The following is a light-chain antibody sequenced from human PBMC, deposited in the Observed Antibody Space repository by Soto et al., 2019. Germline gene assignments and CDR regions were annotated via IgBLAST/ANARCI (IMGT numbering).Light chain of an antibody. Sequence: EIVLTQSPGSLSLSLGERATLSCRASQSVYSAFFAWYQQKPGQPPRLLMYGASRRATGIPDRFSGSGSGNDIPITISRLEPEDFALYYCQQDASSLTFGQGTKVEI. CDR1: QSVYSAF. CDR3: QQDASSLT. J-gene: IGKJ1*01. V-gene: IGKV3-20*01. CDR2: GAS.